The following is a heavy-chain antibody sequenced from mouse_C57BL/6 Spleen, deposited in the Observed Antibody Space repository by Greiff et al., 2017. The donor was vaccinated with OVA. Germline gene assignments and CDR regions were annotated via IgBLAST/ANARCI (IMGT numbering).Heavy chain of an antibody. CDR1: GYTFTSYW. J-gene: IGHJ2*01. D-gene: IGHD3-2*02. Sequence: QVQLQQSGAELVMPGASVKLSCKASGYTFTSYWMHWVKQRPGQGLEWIGEIDPSDSYTNYNQKFKGKSTLTVDKSSSTAYMQLSSLTSEDSAVYYCARGGTQAVDYWGQGTTLTVSS. V-gene: IGHV1-69*01. CDR3: ARGGTQAVDY. CDR2: IDPSDSYT.